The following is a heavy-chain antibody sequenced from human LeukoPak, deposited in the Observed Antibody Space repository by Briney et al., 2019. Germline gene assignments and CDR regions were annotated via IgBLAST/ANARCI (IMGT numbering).Heavy chain of an antibody. Sequence: SVKVSCKASGGTFSSYAISWVRQAPGQGLEWMGGIIPIFGTANYAQKFQGRVTITADESTSTAYMELSSLRSEDTAVYYCARTTQGIYGSGSYPSYYYYYMDVWGKGPRSPSP. CDR2: IIPIFGTA. CDR3: ARTTQGIYGSGSYPSYYYYYMDV. D-gene: IGHD3-10*01. V-gene: IGHV1-69*13. CDR1: GGTFSSYA. J-gene: IGHJ6*03.